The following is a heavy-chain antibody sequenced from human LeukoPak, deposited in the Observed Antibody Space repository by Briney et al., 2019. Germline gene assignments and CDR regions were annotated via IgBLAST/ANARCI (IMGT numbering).Heavy chain of an antibody. CDR2: ISSNGGST. CDR1: GFTFSSYA. D-gene: IGHD5-18*01. V-gene: IGHV3-64D*06. CDR3: ATSGGYSYGAGDYFDY. J-gene: IGHJ4*02. Sequence: GGSLRLSCSASGFTFSSYAMHWVRQAPGKGLEYVSAISSNGGSTYYADSVKGRFTISRDNSKNTLYLQMSSLRAEDTAVYYCATSGGYSYGAGDYFDYWGQGTLVTVSS.